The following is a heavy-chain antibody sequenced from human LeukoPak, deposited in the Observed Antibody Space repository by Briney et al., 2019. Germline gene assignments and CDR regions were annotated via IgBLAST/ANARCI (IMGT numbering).Heavy chain of an antibody. D-gene: IGHD3-10*01. Sequence: SETLSLTCAVSGGSISSSNWWSWVRQPPGKGLEWIGEISHSGSTNYNPSLKSRVTMSVDKSKNHFSLKLSSVTAADTAVYYCARVGSTALFDPWGRGTLVTVSS. V-gene: IGHV4-4*02. CDR2: ISHSGST. CDR3: ARVGSTALFDP. J-gene: IGHJ5*02. CDR1: GGSISSSNW.